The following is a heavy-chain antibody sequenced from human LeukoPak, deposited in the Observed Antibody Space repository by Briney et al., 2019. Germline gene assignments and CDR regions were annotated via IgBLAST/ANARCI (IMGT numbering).Heavy chain of an antibody. CDR1: QFTFTTYA. CDR3: AKVATWTYFDS. CDR2: IGDSWVPT. D-gene: IGHD3/OR15-3a*01. J-gene: IGHJ4*02. Sequence: PGGSLRLSCAASQFTFTTYAMSWVRQAPGRGLEWFSSIGDSWVPTYYADSVKGRFTISRDNSQDTLYLQMNSLRADDTAGYYCAKVATWTYFDSWGQGTLVTVSS. V-gene: IGHV3-23*01.